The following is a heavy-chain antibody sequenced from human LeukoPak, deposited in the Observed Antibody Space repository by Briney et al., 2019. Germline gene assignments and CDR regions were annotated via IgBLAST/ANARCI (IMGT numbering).Heavy chain of an antibody. Sequence: GGSLRLSCAASGFTFSSYSMNWVRQAPGKGLEWVSSISSSSSYIYYADSVKGRFTISRDNAKNSLYLQMNSLRAEDTAVYYCAKDPQRMTPNWFDPWGQGTLVTVSS. V-gene: IGHV3-21*04. J-gene: IGHJ5*02. CDR2: ISSSSSYI. CDR3: AKDPQRMTPNWFDP. CDR1: GFTFSSYS.